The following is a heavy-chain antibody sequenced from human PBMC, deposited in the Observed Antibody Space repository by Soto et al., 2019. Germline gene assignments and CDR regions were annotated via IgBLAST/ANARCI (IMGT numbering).Heavy chain of an antibody. D-gene: IGHD6-19*01. V-gene: IGHV6-1*01. CDR2: TYYRSKWYN. J-gene: IGHJ6*02. Sequence: SQTLSLTCAISGDSVSSNSAAWNWIRQSPSRGLEWLGRTYYRSKWYNDYAVSVKSRITINPDTSKNQFSLQLNSVTPEDTAVYYCARVPQWLADYYYYYGMDVWGQGTTVTVSS. CDR1: GDSVSSNSAA. CDR3: ARVPQWLADYYYYYGMDV.